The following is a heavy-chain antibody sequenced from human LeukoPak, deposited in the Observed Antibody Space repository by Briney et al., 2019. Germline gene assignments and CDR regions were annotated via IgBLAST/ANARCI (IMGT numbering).Heavy chain of an antibody. J-gene: IGHJ6*02. CDR1: GGSIYTYY. V-gene: IGHV4-59*08. D-gene: IGHD2-2*01. CDR3: ARSNVVVPSITKGYYYYAMDV. Sequence: PSETLSLTCTVSGGSIYTYYWSWIRQPPGKGLEWIGYIYYSGSTNYNPSLKSRVTISIDTSKDQFPLKLSSVTAADTAVYYCARSNVVVPSITKGYYYYAMDVWGQGTTVTVSS. CDR2: IYYSGST.